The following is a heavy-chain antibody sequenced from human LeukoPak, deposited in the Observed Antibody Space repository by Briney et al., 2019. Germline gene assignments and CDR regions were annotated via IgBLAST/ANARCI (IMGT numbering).Heavy chain of an antibody. CDR1: GGTFSSFS. V-gene: IGHV1-18*01. J-gene: IGHJ3*02. CDR3: ARDLRVYYYDSSGNDI. D-gene: IGHD3-22*01. CDR2: ISAYNGNT. Sequence: ASVTVSFKASGGTFSSFSISWVRQAPGQGLEWMGWISAYNGNTNYAQKLQGRVTMTTDTSTSTAYMELRSLRSDDTAVYYCARDLRVYYYDSSGNDIWGQGTMVTVSS.